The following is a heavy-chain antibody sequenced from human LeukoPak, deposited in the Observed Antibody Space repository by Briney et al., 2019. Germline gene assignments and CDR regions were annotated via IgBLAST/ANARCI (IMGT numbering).Heavy chain of an antibody. J-gene: IGHJ6*03. CDR2: INPNSGGT. CDR1: GYTFTGYY. V-gene: IGHV1-2*02. D-gene: IGHD2-2*01. CDR3: ARRVVPAAPRGNYYMDV. Sequence: GASVKVSSKASGYTFTGYYMHWVRQAPGQGLEWMGWINPNSGGTNYAQKFQGRVTITRDTSISTAYMELSRLRSDDTVVYYCARRVVPAAPRGNYYMDVWGKGTTVTVS.